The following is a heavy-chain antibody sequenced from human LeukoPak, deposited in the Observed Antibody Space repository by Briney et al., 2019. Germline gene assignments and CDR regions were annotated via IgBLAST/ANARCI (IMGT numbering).Heavy chain of an antibody. CDR3: ARGDGHCSSTSCYRGYFDY. Sequence: ASVKVSCKASGGTFSSYAISWVRQAPGKGLEGRGGIIPIFGTANYAQKFQGRVTITTDESTSTAYMELSSLRSEDTAVYYCARGDGHCSSTSCYRGYFDYWGQGTLVTVSS. CDR2: IIPIFGTA. D-gene: IGHD2-2*01. CDR1: GGTFSSYA. V-gene: IGHV1-69*05. J-gene: IGHJ4*02.